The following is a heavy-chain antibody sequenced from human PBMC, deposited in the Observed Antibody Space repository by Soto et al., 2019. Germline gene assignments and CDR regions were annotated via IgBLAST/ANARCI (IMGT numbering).Heavy chain of an antibody. J-gene: IGHJ4*02. Sequence: GGSLRLSCAASGFTFSDHYMDWVRQAPGKGLEWVGRTRNKANSYTTEYAASVKGRFTISRDDSKNSLYLQMNSLKTEDTAVYYCARGPKYSSGWYEGDYWGQGTLVTVSS. V-gene: IGHV3-72*01. CDR2: TRNKANSYTT. CDR3: ARGPKYSSGWYEGDY. CDR1: GFTFSDHY. D-gene: IGHD6-19*01.